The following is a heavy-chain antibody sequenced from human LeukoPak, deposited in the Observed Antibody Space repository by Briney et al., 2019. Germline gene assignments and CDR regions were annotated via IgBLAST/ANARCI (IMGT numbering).Heavy chain of an antibody. V-gene: IGHV3-30*04. Sequence: GGSLRLSCAASGFTFSGYAMHWVRQAPGKGLEWVAVISYDGSNKYYADSVKGRFTISRDNSKNTLYLQMNSLRAEDTAVYYCARDPAFATSPSYYFDYWGQGTLVTVSS. J-gene: IGHJ4*02. CDR2: ISYDGSNK. CDR3: ARDPAFATSPSYYFDY. CDR1: GFTFSGYA. D-gene: IGHD2-15*01.